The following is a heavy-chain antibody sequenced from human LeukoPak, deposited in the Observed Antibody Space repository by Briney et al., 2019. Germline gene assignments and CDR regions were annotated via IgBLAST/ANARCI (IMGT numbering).Heavy chain of an antibody. D-gene: IGHD4-17*01. CDR1: GFTFSSYT. CDR3: ARGAGPYGDYRDY. V-gene: IGHV3-48*01. CDR2: FDLSGTT. Sequence: TGGSLRLSCAASGFTFSSYTMNWVRQAPGKGLEWISCFDLSGTTYYADSVKGRFTIPRDNAENSLFLQMNTLRAEDTAVYYCARGAGPYGDYRDYWGQGTLVTVSS. J-gene: IGHJ4*02.